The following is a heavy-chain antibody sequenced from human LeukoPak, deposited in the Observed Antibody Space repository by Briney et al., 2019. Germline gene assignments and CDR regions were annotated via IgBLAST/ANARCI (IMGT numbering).Heavy chain of an antibody. V-gene: IGHV1-69*04. D-gene: IGHD6-13*01. Sequence: ASVKVSCKASGGTFSSYAISWVRQAPGQGLERMGRIIPIFGIANYAQKFQGRVTITADKSTSTAYMELSSLRSEDTAVYYCAIAAAGTDYWGQGTLVTVSS. CDR3: AIAAAGTDY. J-gene: IGHJ4*02. CDR1: GGTFSSYA. CDR2: IIPIFGIA.